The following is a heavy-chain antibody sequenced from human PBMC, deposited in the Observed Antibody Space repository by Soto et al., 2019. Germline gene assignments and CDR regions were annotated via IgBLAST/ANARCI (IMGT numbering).Heavy chain of an antibody. V-gene: IGHV4-31*03. CDR3: ARAPTYYDFWSGYYTPYYFDY. Sequence: QVQLQESGPGLVKPSQTLSLTCTVSGGSISSGGYYWSWIRQHPGKGLEWIGYIYYSGSTYYNPSLKIRVTISVDTSKNQFSLKLSSVTAADTAVYYCARAPTYYDFWSGYYTPYYFDYWGQGTLVTVSS. CDR2: IYYSGST. J-gene: IGHJ4*02. D-gene: IGHD3-3*01. CDR1: GGSISSGGYY.